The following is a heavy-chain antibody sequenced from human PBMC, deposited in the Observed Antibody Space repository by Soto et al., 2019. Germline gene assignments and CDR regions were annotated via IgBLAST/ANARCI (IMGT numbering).Heavy chain of an antibody. CDR1: GGTFSSYA. J-gene: IGHJ6*02. CDR3: ARVTGPNYDFWSGYYPDYYYYGMDV. CDR2: IIPIFGTA. D-gene: IGHD3-3*01. V-gene: IGHV1-69*06. Sequence: SVKVSCKASGGTFSSYAISWVRQAPGQGLEWMGGIIPIFGTANYAQKFQGRVTITADKSTSTAYMELSSLRSEDTAVYYCARVTGPNYDFWSGYYPDYYYYGMDVWGQGTTVTVSS.